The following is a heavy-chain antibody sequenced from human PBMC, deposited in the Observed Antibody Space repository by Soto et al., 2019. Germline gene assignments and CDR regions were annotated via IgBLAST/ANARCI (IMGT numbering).Heavy chain of an antibody. Sequence: QVQLVESGGGVVQPGRSLRLSCAASGFTFSSYGMHWVRQAPGKGLEWVAVISYDGSNKYYADSVKGRFTISRDNSKNTLYLQMNSLRAEDTAVYYCAKGLGVVAGTNDYWGQGTLVNVSS. CDR1: GFTFSSYG. CDR2: ISYDGSNK. D-gene: IGHD6-19*01. CDR3: AKGLGVVAGTNDY. V-gene: IGHV3-30*18. J-gene: IGHJ4*02.